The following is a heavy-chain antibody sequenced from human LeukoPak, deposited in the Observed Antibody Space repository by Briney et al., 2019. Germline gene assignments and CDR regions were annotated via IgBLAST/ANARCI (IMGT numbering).Heavy chain of an antibody. CDR2: IYYRGST. J-gene: IGHJ4*02. V-gene: IGHV4-59*01. D-gene: IGHD3-10*01. Sequence: SETLSLTCSVAGGSISSYYWSWLRQPPGKGLEWIRYIYYRGSTKYNPSLKSRVTISVETSNNQFSLKLSSVTAADTAVYYCAAAAYGSGSYTVDYWGQGTLVTVSS. CDR1: GGSISSYY. CDR3: AAAAYGSGSYTVDY.